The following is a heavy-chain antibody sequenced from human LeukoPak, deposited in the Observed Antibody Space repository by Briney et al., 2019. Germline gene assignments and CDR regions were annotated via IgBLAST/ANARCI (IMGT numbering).Heavy chain of an antibody. V-gene: IGHV1-18*01. CDR3: ARVGTGLLWFGELFDY. Sequence: ASVKVSCKASGYTFTSYGISWVRQAPGQGLEWMGWISAYNGNTNYAQKLQGRVTMTTDTSTSTAYMELRSLRSDDTAVYYCARVGTGLLWFGELFDYWGQGTPVTVSS. CDR2: ISAYNGNT. CDR1: GYTFTSYG. D-gene: IGHD3-10*01. J-gene: IGHJ4*02.